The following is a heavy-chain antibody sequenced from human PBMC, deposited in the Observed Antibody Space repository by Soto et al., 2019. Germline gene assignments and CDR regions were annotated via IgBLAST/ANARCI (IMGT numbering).Heavy chain of an antibody. J-gene: IGHJ4*02. CDR1: GFTFRAYS. Sequence: HPGGSLRLSCAASGFTFRAYSMHWVRQAPGKGLEWVAVISYDGSNKYYADSVRGRFTVSRDYSQSTLFLQMNSLRSEDTAVYYCARDWLGYSSSSPFDYWGQGTMVTVSS. D-gene: IGHD6-6*01. V-gene: IGHV3-30-3*01. CDR3: ARDWLGYSSSSPFDY. CDR2: ISYDGSNK.